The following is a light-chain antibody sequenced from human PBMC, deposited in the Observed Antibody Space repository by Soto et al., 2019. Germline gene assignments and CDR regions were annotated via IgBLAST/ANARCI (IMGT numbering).Light chain of an antibody. CDR2: DAS. CDR1: QSIDSW. V-gene: IGKV1-5*01. CDR3: QQYSGYSRT. J-gene: IGKJ1*01. Sequence: DIKMTQSPSTLSASVGDRVTITCRASQSIDSWLAWYQQKPGAAPKLLIYDASTLESGVPSKFSGSGSGTEFTLTISSLQPDDSATYYCQQYSGYSRTFGQGTKVDIK.